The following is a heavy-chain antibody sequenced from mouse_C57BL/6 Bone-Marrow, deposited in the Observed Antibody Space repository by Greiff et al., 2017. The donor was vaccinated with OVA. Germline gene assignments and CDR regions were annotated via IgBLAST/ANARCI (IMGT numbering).Heavy chain of an antibody. CDR2: IYPGDGDT. D-gene: IGHD3-1*01. V-gene: IGHV1-82*01. CDR1: GYAFSSSW. J-gene: IGHJ3*01. CDR3: ARGGYRFAY. Sequence: QVQLKQSGPELVKPGASVKISCKASGYAFSSSWMNWVKQRPGKGLEWIGRIYPGDGDTNYNGKFKGKATLTADKSSSTAYMQLSSLTSEDSAVYFCARGGYRFAYWGQGTLVTVSA.